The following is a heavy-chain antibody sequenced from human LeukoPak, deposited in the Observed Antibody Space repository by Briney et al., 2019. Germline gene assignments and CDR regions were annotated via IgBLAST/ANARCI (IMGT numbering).Heavy chain of an antibody. J-gene: IGHJ5*02. Sequence: GGSLRLSCTTSGFTFGEYSMSWGRQAPGNGLEWVGFIRSKTYGGTTEYAASVKGRFTISRDDSKSIAYLQMNSLKTEDTAVYYCTRAFYETFGYWFDPWGQGTLVTVSS. D-gene: IGHD5/OR15-5a*01. CDR2: IRSKTYGGTT. V-gene: IGHV3-49*04. CDR1: GFTFGEYS. CDR3: TRAFYETFGYWFDP.